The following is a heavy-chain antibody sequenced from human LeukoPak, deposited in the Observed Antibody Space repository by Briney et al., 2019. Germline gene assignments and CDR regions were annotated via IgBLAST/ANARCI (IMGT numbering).Heavy chain of an antibody. Sequence: AGGSLRLSCAASGFTSSSYGMHWVRQAPGKGLEWVAFIRYDGSNKYYADSVKGRFTISRDNSKNTLYLQMNSLRAEDTAVYYCAKVGGKIVGATRNAFDIWGQGTMVTVSS. D-gene: IGHD1-26*01. V-gene: IGHV3-30*02. CDR1: GFTSSSYG. CDR2: IRYDGSNK. CDR3: AKVGGKIVGATRNAFDI. J-gene: IGHJ3*02.